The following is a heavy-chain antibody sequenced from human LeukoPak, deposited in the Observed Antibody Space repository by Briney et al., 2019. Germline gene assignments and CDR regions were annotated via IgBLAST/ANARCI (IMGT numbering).Heavy chain of an antibody. J-gene: IGHJ6*02. D-gene: IGHD3-22*01. CDR2: ISGSDGST. Sequence: PGRSLRLSCAASGFTFSSYAMSWVRQTPGKGLEWVSAISGSDGSTYYADSVKGRFTISRDNSKNTLYLQMNSLRAEDTAVYYCAQARITMIVDKYYYGMDVWGQGTTVTVSS. CDR3: AQARITMIVDKYYYGMDV. CDR1: GFTFSSYA. V-gene: IGHV3-23*01.